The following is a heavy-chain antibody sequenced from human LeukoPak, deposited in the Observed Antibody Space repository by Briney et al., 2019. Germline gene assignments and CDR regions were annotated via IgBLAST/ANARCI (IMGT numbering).Heavy chain of an antibody. D-gene: IGHD4-23*01. V-gene: IGHV3-7*03. J-gene: IGHJ4*02. CDR2: INQDGSER. CDR1: GFLFSNSW. Sequence: GGSLRLSCEASGFLFSNSWMSWVRQAPGKGLEWVANINQDGSERNYVDSVKGRLTISRDDAKESLYLQMNGLRAKDTAVYFCVRDRGYSTFDYWGQGTLVTVSS. CDR3: VRDRGYSTFDY.